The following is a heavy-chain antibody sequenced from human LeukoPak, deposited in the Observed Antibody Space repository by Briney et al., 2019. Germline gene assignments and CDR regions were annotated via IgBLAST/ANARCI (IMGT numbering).Heavy chain of an antibody. D-gene: IGHD1-1*01. V-gene: IGHV3-15*01. CDR1: GFTFSKDW. Sequence: GGSLRLSCAASGFTFSKDWMSWVRQAPGKGLEWVGRIKSKADGGTADYATPVKGRFTISRDDSENTLYLQMNSLKTEDTAVYYCTTYNDKDAFNIWGQGTMVTVSS. CDR2: IKSKADGGTA. CDR3: TTYNDKDAFNI. J-gene: IGHJ3*02.